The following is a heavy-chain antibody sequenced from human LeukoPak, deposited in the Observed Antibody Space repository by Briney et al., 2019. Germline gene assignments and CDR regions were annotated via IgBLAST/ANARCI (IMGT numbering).Heavy chain of an antibody. J-gene: IGHJ6*02. CDR2: IWYGGSNK. CDR1: GFTFSSYG. Sequence: GRSLRLSCAASGFTFSSYGMHWVRQAPGKGLEWVAVIWYGGSNKYYADSVKGRFTISRDNSKNTLYLQMNSLRAEDTAVYYCARGTTIDCSGGSCYPLTFNYYYGMDVWGQGTTVTVSS. CDR3: ARGTTIDCSGGSCYPLTFNYYYGMDV. V-gene: IGHV3-33*08. D-gene: IGHD2-15*01.